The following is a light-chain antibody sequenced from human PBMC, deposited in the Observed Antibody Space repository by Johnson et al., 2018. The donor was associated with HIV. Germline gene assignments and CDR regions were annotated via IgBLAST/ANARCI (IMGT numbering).Light chain of an antibody. J-gene: IGLJ1*01. Sequence: QSVLTQPPSVSAAPGQKVTISCSGSSSNIGSNYISWYQLLPGTPPKLLIFKNNERPSGIPDRFSGSKSGTSATLGITGLQTGDEADYYCGTWDSSLSQGVFGTGTKVTVL. V-gene: IGLV1-51*02. CDR2: KNN. CDR1: SSNIGSNY. CDR3: GTWDSSLSQGV.